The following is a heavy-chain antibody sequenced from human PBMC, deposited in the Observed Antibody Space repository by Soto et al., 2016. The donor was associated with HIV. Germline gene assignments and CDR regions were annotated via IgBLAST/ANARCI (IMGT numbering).Heavy chain of an antibody. Sequence: VQLQESGPGLVKPSETLSLTCTVSGDSISGYYWSWIRQLPGKGLEWIGYVFYSGSTKYNPSLKSRVTISVDTSKNQFSLKLRSVTAADTAVYYCARMFSYGGFDYWGQGTLVTVSS. CDR2: VFYSGST. D-gene: IGHD2-15*01. CDR1: GDSISGYY. V-gene: IGHV4-59*08. CDR3: ARMFSYGGFDY. J-gene: IGHJ4*02.